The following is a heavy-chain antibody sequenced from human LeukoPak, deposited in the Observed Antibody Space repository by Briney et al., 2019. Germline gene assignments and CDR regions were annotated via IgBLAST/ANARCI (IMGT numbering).Heavy chain of an antibody. CDR1: GFTFSSYW. CDR3: GRGLRPVDY. V-gene: IGHV3-74*01. Sequence: TGGSLRLSCAASGFTFSSYWMHWVRQAPGKGLVWVSHIKGDGSRTIYADSVKGRFTISRDNAKNTVYLQMNSLRVEDTAVYYCGRGLRPVDYWGQGTLVTVSS. J-gene: IGHJ4*02. CDR2: IKGDGSRT.